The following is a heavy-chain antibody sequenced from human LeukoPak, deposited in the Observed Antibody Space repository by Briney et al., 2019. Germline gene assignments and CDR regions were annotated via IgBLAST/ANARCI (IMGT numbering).Heavy chain of an antibody. D-gene: IGHD6-19*01. CDR3: AREAGYISGWYGGIDY. Sequence: ASVKVSCKASGYTFTSYGISWVRQAPGQGLEWMGWISAYNGNTNYAQKLQGRVTMTTDTSTSTAYMELRSLRSDDTAVYYCAREAGYISGWYGGIDYWGQGTLVTVSS. J-gene: IGHJ4*02. CDR2: ISAYNGNT. CDR1: GYTFTSYG. V-gene: IGHV1-18*01.